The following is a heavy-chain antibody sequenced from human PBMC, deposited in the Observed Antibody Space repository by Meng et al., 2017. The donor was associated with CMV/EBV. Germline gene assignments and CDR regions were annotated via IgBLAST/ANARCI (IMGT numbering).Heavy chain of an antibody. J-gene: IGHJ5*02. CDR3: AHRRYYYDSSGFDP. Sequence: SGPTLMKPTQTLTLTCSFSGFSLRTAEVGIGWVRQPPGKALEWLALIYWNDDKRYSPSLKSRLTITKDTSKNQVVLTMTNMDPVDTATYYCAHRRYYYDSSGFDPWGQGTLVTVSS. CDR2: IYWNDDK. D-gene: IGHD3-22*01. V-gene: IGHV2-5*01. CDR1: GFSLRTAEVG.